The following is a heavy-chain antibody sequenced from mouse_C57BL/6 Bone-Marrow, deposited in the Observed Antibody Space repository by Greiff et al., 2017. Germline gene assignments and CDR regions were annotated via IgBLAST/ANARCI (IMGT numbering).Heavy chain of an antibody. CDR1: GFNIKDYY. CDR2: IDPEDGDT. CDR3: TTRTMVTTDYAMDY. Sequence: EVQLQQSGAELVRPGASVKLSCTASGFNIKDYYMHWVKQRPEQGLEWIGRIDPEDGDTEYAPKFQGKATMTADTSSNTAYLQLSSLTSEDTAVYYCTTRTMVTTDYAMDYWGQGTSVTVSS. J-gene: IGHJ4*01. D-gene: IGHD2-2*01. V-gene: IGHV14-1*01.